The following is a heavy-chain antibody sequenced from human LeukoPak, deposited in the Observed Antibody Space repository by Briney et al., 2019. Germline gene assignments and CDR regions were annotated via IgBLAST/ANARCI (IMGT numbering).Heavy chain of an antibody. J-gene: IGHJ4*02. V-gene: IGHV1-2*02. CDR3: ARAPYDFWSGYLKNPFDY. CDR1: GYTFTGYY. CDR2: INPNSGGT. Sequence: ASVKVSCKASGYTFTGYYMHWVRQAPGQGLEWMGWINPNSGGTNYAQKFQGRVTMTRDTSISTAYMELSGLRSDDTAVYYCARAPYDFWSGYLKNPFDYWGQGTLVTVSS. D-gene: IGHD3-3*01.